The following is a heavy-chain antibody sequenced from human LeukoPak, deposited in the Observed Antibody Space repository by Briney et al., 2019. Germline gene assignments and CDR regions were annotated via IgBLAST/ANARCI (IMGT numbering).Heavy chain of an antibody. D-gene: IGHD3-3*01. CDR2: IIPIFGTA. CDR1: GGTFSSYA. V-gene: IGHV1-69*05. CDR3: ARVGAAREAAFDI. J-gene: IGHJ3*02. Sequence: SVKVSCKASGGTFSSYAISWVRQAPGQGLEWMGGIIPIFGTANYAQKFQGRVTITTDESTSTAYMELSSLRSEDTAVYYCARVGAAREAAFDIWGQGTMVTVSS.